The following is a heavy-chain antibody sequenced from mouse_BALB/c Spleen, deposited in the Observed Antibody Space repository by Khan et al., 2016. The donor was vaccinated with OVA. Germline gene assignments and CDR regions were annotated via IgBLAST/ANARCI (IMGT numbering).Heavy chain of an antibody. V-gene: IGHV5-6*02. CDR1: GFTFSTYG. CDR3: ARLAYYYDSEGFAY. D-gene: IGHD1-1*01. Sequence: EVKVEESGGDLVKPGGSLKLSCAASGFTFSTYGMSWVRQTPDNRLEWVATVSTGGSYTYYPDSVKGRFTISRDNAKDTLYLQMDSLKSEDTAMFYCARLAYYYDSEGFAYWGQGTLVTVSA. CDR2: VSTGGSYT. J-gene: IGHJ3*01.